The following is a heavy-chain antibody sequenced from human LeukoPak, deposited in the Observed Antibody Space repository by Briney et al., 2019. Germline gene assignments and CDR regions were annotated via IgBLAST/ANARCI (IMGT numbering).Heavy chain of an antibody. J-gene: IGHJ4*02. D-gene: IGHD3-10*01. Sequence: PGGSLRLSCAASGFTFSSSAMRWVRQAPGKGRVWVGFIRSKAYGGTTEYAASVKGRLTISRDDSKIIAYLQMNSLKTEDTAVYYCTREGLLWFGELSGKNDYWGQGTLVTVSS. CDR3: TREGLLWFGELSGKNDY. CDR2: IRSKAYGGTT. CDR1: GFTFSSSA. V-gene: IGHV3-49*04.